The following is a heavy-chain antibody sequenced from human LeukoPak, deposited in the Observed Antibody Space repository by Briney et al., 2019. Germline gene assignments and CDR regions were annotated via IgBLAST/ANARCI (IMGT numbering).Heavy chain of an antibody. J-gene: IGHJ3*02. CDR3: AKLLVASGYYPPDAFDI. Sequence: GGSLRLSCADSGFTFSSYAMSWVRQAPGKGLEWVSAISGSGGSTYYADSVKGRFTISRDNSEKTLYLQMNSLRAEDTAVYYCAKLLVASGYYPPDAFDIWGQGTTVTVSS. CDR1: GFTFSSYA. V-gene: IGHV3-23*01. D-gene: IGHD3-22*01. CDR2: ISGSGGST.